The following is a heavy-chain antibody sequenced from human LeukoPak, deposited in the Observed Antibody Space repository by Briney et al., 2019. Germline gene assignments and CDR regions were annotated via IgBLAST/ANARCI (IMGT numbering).Heavy chain of an antibody. V-gene: IGHV3-21*01. D-gene: IGHD6-19*01. J-gene: IGHJ4*02. CDR2: ISSSSSYI. CDR3: ARDLKGEAVAGTVDY. CDR1: GFTFSSYS. Sequence: PGGSLRLSCAASGFTFSSYSMNWVRQAPGKGLEWVSSISSSSSYIYYADSVKGRFTISRDNAKNSLYLQMNSLRAENTAVYYCARDLKGEAVAGTVDYWGQGTLVTVSS.